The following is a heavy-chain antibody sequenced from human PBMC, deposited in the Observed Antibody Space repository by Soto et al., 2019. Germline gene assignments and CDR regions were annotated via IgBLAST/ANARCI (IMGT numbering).Heavy chain of an antibody. V-gene: IGHV3-53*01. CDR3: AKVEYYDFWSGYYYYYGLDV. Sequence: GGSLRLSCAASGFTVSRDYMSWVRQAPGKGLEWVSVIYTGDSTYYADSVKGRFTISRDNSKNTLYLQMDSLRAEDTAVYYCAKVEYYDFWSGYYYYYGLDVWGQGTTVTVSS. J-gene: IGHJ6*02. CDR2: IYTGDST. CDR1: GFTVSRDY. D-gene: IGHD3-3*01.